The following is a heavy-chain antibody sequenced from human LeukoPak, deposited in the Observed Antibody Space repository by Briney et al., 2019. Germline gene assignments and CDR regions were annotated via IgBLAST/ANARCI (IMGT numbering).Heavy chain of an antibody. V-gene: IGHV3-9*01. CDR3: AKAGTVTRYNWFDP. CDR1: GFTFDDYA. D-gene: IGHD4-17*01. Sequence: PGGSLRLSCAASGFTFDDYAMHWVRQAPGKGLEWVSGISWNSGSIGYADSVKGRFTISRDNAKNSLYLQMNSLRAEDTALYYCAKAGTVTRYNWFDPWGQGTLVTVSS. J-gene: IGHJ5*02. CDR2: ISWNSGSI.